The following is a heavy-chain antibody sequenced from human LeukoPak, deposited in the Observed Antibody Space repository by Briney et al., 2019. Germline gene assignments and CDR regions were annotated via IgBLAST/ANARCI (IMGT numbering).Heavy chain of an antibody. V-gene: IGHV3-20*04. CDR1: ELTFSNYW. CDR2: INWNGGST. CDR3: ARVNYGSGSYVDY. Sequence: GGSLRLSCAASELTFSNYWMHWVRQAPGKGLEWVSGINWNGGSTGYADSVKGPFTISRDNAKNSLYLQMNSLRAEDTALYYCARVNYGSGSYVDYWGQGTLVTVSS. J-gene: IGHJ4*02. D-gene: IGHD3-10*01.